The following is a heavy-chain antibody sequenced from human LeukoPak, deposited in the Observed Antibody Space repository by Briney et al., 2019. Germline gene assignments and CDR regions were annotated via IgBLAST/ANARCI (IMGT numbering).Heavy chain of an antibody. V-gene: IGHV1-18*01. D-gene: IGHD2-15*01. CDR2: ISAYNGNT. Sequence: ASVKVSCKASGYTFTSYGISWVRQAPGQGLEWMGWISAYNGNTNYAQKLQGRVTMTADTSTSTAYMELRSLRSDDTAVYYCARDDCSGGSCPTFDAFDIWAKGQWSPSLQ. CDR1: GYTFTSYG. CDR3: ARDDCSGGSCPTFDAFDI. J-gene: IGHJ3*02.